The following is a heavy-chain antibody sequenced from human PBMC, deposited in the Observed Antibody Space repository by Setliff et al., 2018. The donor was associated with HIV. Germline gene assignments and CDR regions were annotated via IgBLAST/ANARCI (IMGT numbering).Heavy chain of an antibody. J-gene: IGHJ4*02. D-gene: IGHD1-20*01. CDR1: DDSIRSTTYY. CDR3: ARHTGDITGTNHLFDY. CDR2: IYYSGSS. V-gene: IGHV4-39*01. Sequence: SETLSLTCTVSDDSIRSTTYYWGWIRQPPGKGLEWIGSIYYSGSSYSSPSLKSRVTISVDTSQNQFSLKLNSVTAADTAVYYCARHTGDITGTNHLFDYWGQGTLVTVSS.